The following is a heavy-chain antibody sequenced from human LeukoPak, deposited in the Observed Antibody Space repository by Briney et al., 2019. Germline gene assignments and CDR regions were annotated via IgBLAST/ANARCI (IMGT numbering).Heavy chain of an antibody. CDR3: AKDNDYYDSSGYFPNWFDP. CDR2: ISSSSSTI. D-gene: IGHD3-22*01. Sequence: RGSLRLSCAASGFTFSSYRMNWVRQAPGKGLEWVSYISSSSSTIYYADSVKGRFTISRDNSKNTLYLQMNSLRAEDTAVYYCAKDNDYYDSSGYFPNWFDPWGQGTLVTVSS. CDR1: GFTFSSYR. J-gene: IGHJ5*02. V-gene: IGHV3-48*01.